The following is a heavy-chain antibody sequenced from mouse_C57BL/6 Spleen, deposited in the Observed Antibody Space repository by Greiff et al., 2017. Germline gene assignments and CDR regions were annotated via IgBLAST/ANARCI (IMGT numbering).Heavy chain of an antibody. CDR1: GYSITSGYY. CDR2: ISYDGSN. D-gene: IGHD2-3*01. J-gene: IGHJ3*01. CDR3: AREGGYDGYCKFAY. V-gene: IGHV3-6*01. Sequence: EVKLQESGPGLVKPSQSLSLTCSVTGYSITSGYYWNWIRQFPGNKLEWMGYISYDGSNNYNPSLKNRISITRDTSKNKFFLKLNSVTTEDTATYYCAREGGYDGYCKFAYWGQGTLVTVSA.